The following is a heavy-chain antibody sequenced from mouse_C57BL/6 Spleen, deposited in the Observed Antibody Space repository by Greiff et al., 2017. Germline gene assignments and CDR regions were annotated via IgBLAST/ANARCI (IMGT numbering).Heavy chain of an antibody. D-gene: IGHD1-1*01. CDR3: ARDTTVYYAMDY. CDR2: ISSGSSTI. CDR1: GFTFSDYG. V-gene: IGHV5-17*01. Sequence: EVKVVESGGGLVKPGGSLKLSCAASGFTFSDYGMHWVRQAPEKGLEWVAYISSGSSTIYYADTVKGRFTISRDNAKNTLFLQMTRLRSEDTAMYYCARDTTVYYAMDYWGQGTSVTVSS. J-gene: IGHJ4*01.